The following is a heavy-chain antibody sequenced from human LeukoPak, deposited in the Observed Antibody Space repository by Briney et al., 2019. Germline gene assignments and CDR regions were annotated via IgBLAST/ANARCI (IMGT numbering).Heavy chain of an antibody. V-gene: IGHV4-38-2*02. CDR3: ARGYDYVWGSYRPYFDY. CDR2: IYHSGST. J-gene: IGHJ4*02. Sequence: SETLSLTCTVSGYSISSGYYWGWIRQPPGKGLEWIGSIYHSGSTYYNPSLKSRVAISVDTSKSQFSLKLSSVTAADTAVYYCARGYDYVWGSYRPYFDYWGQGTLVTVSP. D-gene: IGHD3-16*02. CDR1: GYSISSGYY.